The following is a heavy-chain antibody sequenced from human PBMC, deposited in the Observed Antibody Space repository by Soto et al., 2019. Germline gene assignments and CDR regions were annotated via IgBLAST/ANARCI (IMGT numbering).Heavy chain of an antibody. CDR1: GFTFSSYG. CDR3: AKVYTAMVNPYYYYGMDV. V-gene: IGHV3-30*18. J-gene: IGHJ6*02. D-gene: IGHD5-18*01. Sequence: QVQLVESGGGVVQPGRSLRLSCAASGFTFSSYGMHWVRQAPGKGLEWVAVISYDGSNKYYADSVKGRFTISRDNSKNTLYLQRNSLRAEDTAVYYCAKVYTAMVNPYYYYGMDVWGQGTTVTVSS. CDR2: ISYDGSNK.